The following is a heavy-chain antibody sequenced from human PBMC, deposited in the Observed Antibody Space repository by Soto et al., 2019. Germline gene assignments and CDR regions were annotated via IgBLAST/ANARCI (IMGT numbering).Heavy chain of an antibody. V-gene: IGHV4-59*01. Sequence: SETLSLTCRVSGGSMSGYYWSWIRQAPGKGLEWIGYVYYTGSTSYNPSLQSRVTISVDTSNKQFSLSLRLVTAADTAVYFCARSIAVPGSHIDHWGQGIRVTVSS. D-gene: IGHD6-19*01. J-gene: IGHJ4*02. CDR1: GGSMSGYY. CDR2: VYYTGST. CDR3: ARSIAVPGSHIDH.